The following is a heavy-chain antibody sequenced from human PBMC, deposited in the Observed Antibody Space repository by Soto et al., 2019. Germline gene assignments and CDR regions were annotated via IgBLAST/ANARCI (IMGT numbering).Heavy chain of an antibody. CDR3: ARDLGDSSGCWRWFDP. CDR2: IYYSGST. J-gene: IGHJ5*02. Sequence: QVQLQESGPGLVKPSETLSLTCTVSGGSISSYYWSWIRQPPGKGLEWIGYIYYSGSTNYNPSLKSQVTISIDTSKNQVSLKLSSVTAADTAVYYCARDLGDSSGCWRWFDPWGQGTLVTVSS. D-gene: IGHD6-19*01. CDR1: GGSISSYY. V-gene: IGHV4-59*01.